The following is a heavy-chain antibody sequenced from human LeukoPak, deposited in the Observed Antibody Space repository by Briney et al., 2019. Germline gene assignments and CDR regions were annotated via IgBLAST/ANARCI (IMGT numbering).Heavy chain of an antibody. J-gene: IGHJ5*02. Sequence: GGSLRLSCGASGLIFSSYSMNWVRQAPGKWLEWVSYISSDSGARYYADPVKGRFTISKDNAKNSLYLQMNSLRAEDTAVYYCARATQPGFDPWGQGTLVTVSS. V-gene: IGHV3-48*01. CDR3: ARATQPGFDP. CDR1: GLIFSSYS. D-gene: IGHD1-14*01. CDR2: ISSDSGAR.